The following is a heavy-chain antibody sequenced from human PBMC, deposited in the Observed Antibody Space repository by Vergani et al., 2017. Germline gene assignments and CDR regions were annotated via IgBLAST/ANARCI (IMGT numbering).Heavy chain of an antibody. CDR2: IYSGGST. CDR1: GFTVSSNY. Sequence: EVQLVESGGGLVQPGGSLRLSCAASGFTVSSNYMSWVRQAPGKGLEWVSVIYSGGSTYYADSVKGRFTISRDNSKNTLYLQMNSLRAEDTAVYYCARDWIAVAGVYFDYWGQGTTVTVSS. D-gene: IGHD6-19*01. J-gene: IGHJ4*03. CDR3: ARDWIAVAGVYFDY. V-gene: IGHV3-66*01.